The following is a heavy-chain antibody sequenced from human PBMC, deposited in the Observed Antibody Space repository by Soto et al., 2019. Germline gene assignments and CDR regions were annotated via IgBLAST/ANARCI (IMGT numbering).Heavy chain of an antibody. D-gene: IGHD2-2*01. Sequence: ASVKVSCKASGYTFTGYYMHWVRQAPGQGLEWMGWINPNSGGTNYAQKFQGWVTMTRDTSISTAYMELSRLRSDDTAVYYCARAYCSSASGPKQHNNWFDPWGQGTLVTVSS. V-gene: IGHV1-2*04. CDR2: INPNSGGT. J-gene: IGHJ5*02. CDR1: GYTFTGYY. CDR3: ARAYCSSASGPKQHNNWFDP.